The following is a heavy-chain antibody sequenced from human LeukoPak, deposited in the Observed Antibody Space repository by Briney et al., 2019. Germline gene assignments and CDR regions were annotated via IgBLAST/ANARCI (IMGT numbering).Heavy chain of an antibody. J-gene: IGHJ3*02. Sequence: GGSLRLSCAASGFTFSSHAMPWVRQAPGKGLEWVAVISYDGSNKYYADSVKGRFTISRDNSKNTLYLQMNSLRAEDTAVYYCAKDPDYDFWSGYSCAFDIWGRGTMVTVSS. V-gene: IGHV3-30-3*01. CDR2: ISYDGSNK. CDR3: AKDPDYDFWSGYSCAFDI. CDR1: GFTFSSHA. D-gene: IGHD3-3*01.